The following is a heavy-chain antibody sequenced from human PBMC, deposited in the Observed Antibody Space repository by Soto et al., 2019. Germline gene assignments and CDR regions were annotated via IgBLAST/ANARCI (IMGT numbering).Heavy chain of an antibody. CDR1: GYSFTSYW. CDR2: IYPGDSDT. Sequence: PGESLKISCKGSGYSFTSYWIGWVRQMPGKGLEWMGIIYPGDSDTRYSPSFQGQVTISADKSISTAYLQWSSLKASDTAMYYCARTYHPIPDPGIAAFSFDYWGQGTLVTVSS. V-gene: IGHV5-51*01. J-gene: IGHJ4*02. D-gene: IGHD6-13*01. CDR3: ARTYHPIPDPGIAAFSFDY.